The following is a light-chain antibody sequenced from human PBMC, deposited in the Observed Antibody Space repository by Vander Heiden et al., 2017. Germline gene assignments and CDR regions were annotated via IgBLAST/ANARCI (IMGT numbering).Light chain of an antibody. CDR2: GAS. V-gene: IGKV1-39*01. CDR1: QSISIS. Sequence: DIQMTQSPSSLSASVADRVTVPCRASQSISISLNWYQLKPGKAPRLLIFGASTLQSGAPSRFSGSGSGTDFTLTISGLQPEDSATYYCQQSYIPPYTFGQGTKLEIK. CDR3: QQSYIPPYT. J-gene: IGKJ2*01.